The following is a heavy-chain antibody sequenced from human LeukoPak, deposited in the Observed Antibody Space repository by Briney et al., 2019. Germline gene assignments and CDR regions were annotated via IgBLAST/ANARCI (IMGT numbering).Heavy chain of an antibody. CDR2: IKTDGSQI. CDR1: RFTFSSYW. D-gene: IGHD3-22*01. J-gene: IGHJ5*02. Sequence: GGSLRLSCVASRFTFSSYWMTWVRQAPGKGLEWVANIKTDGSQIYYVDSVKGRFTISRDNAKNSLYLQMNSLRAEDTAVYYCARVVIVSGSKGNSFDRSGYYSWFDPWGQGTLVTVSS. CDR3: ARVVIVSGSKGNSFDRSGYYSWFDP. V-gene: IGHV3-7*01.